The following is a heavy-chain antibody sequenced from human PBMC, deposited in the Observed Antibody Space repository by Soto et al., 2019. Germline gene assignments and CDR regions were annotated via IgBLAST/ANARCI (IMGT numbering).Heavy chain of an antibody. V-gene: IGHV3-33*01. CDR3: ARDYDYGDYGGFDY. Sequence: QVQLVESGGGVVQPGRSLRLSCAASGFTFSSYGMHWVRQAPGKGLEWVAVIWYDGSNKYYADSVKGRFTISRDNSKNTLDLQMNSLRAEDTAVYYWARDYDYGDYGGFDYWGQGTLVTVSS. CDR2: IWYDGSNK. CDR1: GFTFSSYG. J-gene: IGHJ4*02. D-gene: IGHD4-17*01.